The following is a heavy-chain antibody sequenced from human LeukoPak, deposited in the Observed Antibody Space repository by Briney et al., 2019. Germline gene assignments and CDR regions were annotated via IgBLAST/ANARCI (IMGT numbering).Heavy chain of an antibody. Sequence: GGSLRLSCAASGFTFSSYSMNWVRQAPGKGLEGVSYISSSSSTIYYADSVKGRFTISRDNAKNSLYLQMNSLRAEDTAVYYCAGAHLYYYYMDVWGKGTTVTVSS. CDR3: AGAHLYYYYMDV. CDR2: ISSSSSTI. CDR1: GFTFSSYS. J-gene: IGHJ6*03. V-gene: IGHV3-48*04.